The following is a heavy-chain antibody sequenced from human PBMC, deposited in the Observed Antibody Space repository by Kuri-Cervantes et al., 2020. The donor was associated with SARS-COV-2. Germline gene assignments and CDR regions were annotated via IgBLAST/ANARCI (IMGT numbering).Heavy chain of an antibody. Sequence: GGSLRFSCAASGFGFSSYAMSWVRQAPGKGLEWVSVISGSGTGAYYADSVKGRFTISRDNSKNTLYLQMNSLRAEDTAVYFCAKDPTATTEYYYAMDVWGQGTTVTVSS. CDR1: GFGFSSYA. J-gene: IGHJ6*02. CDR2: ISGSGTGA. CDR3: AKDPTATTEYYYAMDV. D-gene: IGHD1-7*01. V-gene: IGHV3-23*01.